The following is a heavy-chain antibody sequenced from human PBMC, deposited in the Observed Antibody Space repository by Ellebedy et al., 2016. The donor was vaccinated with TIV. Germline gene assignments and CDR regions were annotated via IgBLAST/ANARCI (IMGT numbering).Heavy chain of an antibody. J-gene: IGHJ4*02. CDR2: IYWNDDN. Sequence: SGPTLVXPTQTLTLTCTFSGFSLSTTGVGVGWIRQPPGKALEWLTLIYWNDDNHYSPSLKSRLTITKDTSKNQVVLTMTNMDPVDTATYYCARLNAVAGHFEYWGQGTLVTVSS. CDR1: GFSLSTTGVG. V-gene: IGHV2-5*01. CDR3: ARLNAVAGHFEY. D-gene: IGHD6-19*01.